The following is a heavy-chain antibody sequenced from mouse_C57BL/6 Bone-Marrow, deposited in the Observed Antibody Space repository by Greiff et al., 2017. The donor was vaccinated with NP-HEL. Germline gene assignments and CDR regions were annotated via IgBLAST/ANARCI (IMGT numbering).Heavy chain of an antibody. CDR1: GFTFSDYG. V-gene: IGHV5-17*01. J-gene: IGHJ2*01. Sequence: EVKLVESGGGLVKPGGSLKLSCAASGFTFSDYGMHWVRQAPEKGLEWVAYISSGSSTIYYADTVKGRFTISSDNAKNTLFLQMTSLRSEDTAMYYCARPNYYGSSLYYFDYWGQGTTLTVSS. CDR3: ARPNYYGSSLYYFDY. D-gene: IGHD1-1*01. CDR2: ISSGSSTI.